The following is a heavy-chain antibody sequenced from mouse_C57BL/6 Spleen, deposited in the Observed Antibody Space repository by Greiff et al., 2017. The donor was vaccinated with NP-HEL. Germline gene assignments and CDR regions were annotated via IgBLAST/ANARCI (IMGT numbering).Heavy chain of an antibody. CDR1: GYTFTDYN. CDR3: ASLTGYDGPYAMDY. J-gene: IGHJ4*01. D-gene: IGHD2-2*01. V-gene: IGHV1-22*01. CDR2: INPNNGGT. Sequence: EVQLQQSGPELVKPGASVKMSCKASGYTFTDYNMHWVKQSHGKSLEWLGYINPNNGGTSYNQKFKGKATLTVNKSSSTAYMELRSLPSEDSAVYYCASLTGYDGPYAMDYWGQGTSVTVSS.